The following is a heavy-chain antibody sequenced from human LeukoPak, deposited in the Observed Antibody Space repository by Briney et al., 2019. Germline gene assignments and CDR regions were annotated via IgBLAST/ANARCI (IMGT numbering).Heavy chain of an antibody. Sequence: PSETLSLTCAVYGGSFSGYYWSWIRQPPGKGLEWIGEINHSGSTNYNPSLKSRVTISVDTSKNQFSLKLGSVTAADTAVYYCASPLYSSGRDYWGQGTLVTVSS. CDR3: ASPLYSSGRDY. CDR2: INHSGST. CDR1: GGSFSGYY. D-gene: IGHD6-19*01. V-gene: IGHV4-34*01. J-gene: IGHJ4*02.